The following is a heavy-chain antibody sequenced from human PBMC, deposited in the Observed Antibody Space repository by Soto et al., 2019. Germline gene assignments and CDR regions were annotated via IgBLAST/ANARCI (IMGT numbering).Heavy chain of an antibody. CDR3: ARDSAGDLVAPVVRWYYYYGMDV. Sequence: GGSLRLSCAASGFTFSSYAMSWVRQAPGKGLEWVSAISGSGGSTYYADSVKGRFTISRDNSKNTLYLQMNSLRAEDTAVYYCARDSAGDLVAPVVRWYYYYGMDVWGQGTTVTVSS. CDR2: ISGSGGST. V-gene: IGHV3-23*01. D-gene: IGHD6-6*01. J-gene: IGHJ6*02. CDR1: GFTFSSYA.